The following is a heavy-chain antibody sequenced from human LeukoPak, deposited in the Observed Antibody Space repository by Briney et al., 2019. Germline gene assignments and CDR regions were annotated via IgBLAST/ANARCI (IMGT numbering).Heavy chain of an antibody. D-gene: IGHD4-23*01. CDR2: IYTSGST. Sequence: SETLFLTCTVSGGSISSGSYYWSWIRQPAGKGLEWIGRIYTSGSTNYNPSLKSRVTISVDTSKNQFSLKLSSVTAADTAVYYCASLYGGNSGVDYWGQGTLVTVSS. J-gene: IGHJ4*02. V-gene: IGHV4-61*02. CDR1: GGSISSGSYY. CDR3: ASLYGGNSGVDY.